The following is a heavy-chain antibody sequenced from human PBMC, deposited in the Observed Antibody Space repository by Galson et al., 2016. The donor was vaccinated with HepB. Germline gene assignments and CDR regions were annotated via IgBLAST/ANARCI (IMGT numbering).Heavy chain of an antibody. V-gene: IGHV3-48*03. J-gene: IGHJ4*02. CDR2: ISSSGRNM. CDR1: GFTFSLYG. CDR3: ARPDCSGGGSYLDY. Sequence: SLRLSCAASGFTFSLYGMSWVRQAPGKGLEWVSYISSSGRNMYYADSVEGRFTISRDNAKNSLYLQLNSLRAEDTAVYYCARPDCSGGGSYLDYWGQGTLVTVAS. D-gene: IGHD2-15*01.